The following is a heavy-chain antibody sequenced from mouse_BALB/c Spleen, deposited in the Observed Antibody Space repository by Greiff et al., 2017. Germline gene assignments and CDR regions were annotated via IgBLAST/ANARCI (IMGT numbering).Heavy chain of an antibody. D-gene: IGHD1-1*01. Sequence: EVMLVESGGGLVQPGGSLKLSCAASGFTFSSYGMSWVRQTPDKRLELVATINSNGGSTYYPDSVKGRFTISRDNAKNTLYLQMSSLKSEDTAMYYCAREGYGSTWFAYWGQGTLVTVSA. CDR1: GFTFSSYG. V-gene: IGHV5-6-3*01. J-gene: IGHJ3*01. CDR3: AREGYGSTWFAY. CDR2: INSNGGST.